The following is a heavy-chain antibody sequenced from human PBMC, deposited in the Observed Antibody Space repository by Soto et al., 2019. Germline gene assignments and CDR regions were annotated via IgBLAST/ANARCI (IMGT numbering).Heavy chain of an antibody. D-gene: IGHD3-22*01. Sequence: GGSLRLSCAASGFTFSSYWMSWVRQAPGKGLEWVANIKQDGSEKYYVDSVKGRFTISRDNAKNTVYLQMSSLRAEDTAVYYCVKGEYYYYSSAYYPFDYWGQGTLVTVSS. CDR2: IKQDGSEK. CDR1: GFTFSSYW. J-gene: IGHJ4*02. V-gene: IGHV3-7*01. CDR3: VKGEYYYYSSAYYPFDY.